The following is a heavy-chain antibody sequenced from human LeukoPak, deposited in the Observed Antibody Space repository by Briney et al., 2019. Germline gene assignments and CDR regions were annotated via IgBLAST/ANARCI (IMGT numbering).Heavy chain of an antibody. D-gene: IGHD5-18*01. CDR1: GFTFSSYA. CDR2: ISGSGGST. CDR3: AKEPKQGYTAMKFSSNLIY. Sequence: PGGSLRLSCAASGFTFSSYAMSWVRQAPGKGLEWVSAISGSGGSTYYADSVKGRFTISRENCKNTLYLQMNSLRAEDTAVYYCAKEPKQGYTAMKFSSNLIYWGQGTLVTVSS. J-gene: IGHJ4*02. V-gene: IGHV3-23*01.